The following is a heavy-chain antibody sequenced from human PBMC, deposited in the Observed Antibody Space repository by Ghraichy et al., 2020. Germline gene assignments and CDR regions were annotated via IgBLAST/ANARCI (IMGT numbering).Heavy chain of an antibody. CDR1: GFTFSSYW. D-gene: IGHD4-17*01. J-gene: IGHJ6*03. CDR3: ARDDYGDYYYYYYYMDV. Sequence: LSLTCAASGFTFSSYWMSWVRQALGKGLEWVANIKQDGSEKYYVDSVKGRFTISRDNAKNSLYLQMNSLRAEDTAVYYCARDDYGDYYYYYYYMDVWGKGTTVTVSS. V-gene: IGHV3-7*03. CDR2: IKQDGSEK.